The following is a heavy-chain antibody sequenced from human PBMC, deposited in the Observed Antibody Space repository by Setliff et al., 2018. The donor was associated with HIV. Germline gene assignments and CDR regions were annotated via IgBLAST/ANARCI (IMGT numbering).Heavy chain of an antibody. D-gene: IGHD2-15*01. Sequence: PGGSLRLSCAASGFTFSSYSMNWVRQAPGKGLEWVSSISSSSSYIYYADSVKGRFTISRDSSMNTLYLQMNSLRAEDTAVYYCAKDRDCSGGSCYSEDFDYWGQGTLVTVSS. CDR3: AKDRDCSGGSCYSEDFDY. V-gene: IGHV3-21*01. CDR1: GFTFSSYS. CDR2: ISSSSSYI. J-gene: IGHJ4*02.